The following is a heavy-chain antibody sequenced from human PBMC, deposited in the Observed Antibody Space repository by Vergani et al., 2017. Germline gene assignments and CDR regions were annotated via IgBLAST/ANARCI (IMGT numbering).Heavy chain of an antibody. V-gene: IGHV5-51*01. CDR2: IHPADSDT. Sequence: EVQLVQSGAEVTKPGESLKISCQISGYSFTNYWIVWVRQMPGKGLEWMGIIHPADSDTRYSPSFQGQITISVDKSISPDYLQRSSLRASDSAMYYCARLYGRDSSGSKYFDYWGQGTLVTVSS. D-gene: IGHD3-22*01. J-gene: IGHJ4*02. CDR3: ARLYGRDSSGSKYFDY. CDR1: GYSFTNYW.